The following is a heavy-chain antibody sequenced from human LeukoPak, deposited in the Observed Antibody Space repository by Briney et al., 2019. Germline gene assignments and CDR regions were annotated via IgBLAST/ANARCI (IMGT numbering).Heavy chain of an antibody. J-gene: IGHJ5*02. CDR3: ARDKSYHYGSGTKALYNWFDP. CDR1: GGSFSSYG. V-gene: IGHV1-69*05. CDR2: LIPTIATA. D-gene: IGHD3-10*01. Sequence: ASVKVSCKASGGSFSSYGVSWVRQAPGQGLEWMGALIPTIATATYAQKFQGRVTLTTDESTTTAYMELSSLTSEDTAVYYCARDKSYHYGSGTKALYNWFDPWGQGTLVTVSS.